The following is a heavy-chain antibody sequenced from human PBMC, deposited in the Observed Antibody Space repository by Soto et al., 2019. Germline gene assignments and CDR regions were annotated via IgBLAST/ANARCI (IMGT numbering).Heavy chain of an antibody. J-gene: IGHJ5*02. CDR1: GFTFSSYG. CDR3: AKDPRRAAAAPRNWFDP. Sequence: GGSLRLSCAASGFTFSSYGMHWVRQAPGKGLEWVAVISYDGSNKYYADSVKGRFTISRDNSKNTLYLQMNSLRAEDTAVYYCAKDPRRAAAAPRNWFDPWGQGTLVTVSS. CDR2: ISYDGSNK. D-gene: IGHD6-13*01. V-gene: IGHV3-30*18.